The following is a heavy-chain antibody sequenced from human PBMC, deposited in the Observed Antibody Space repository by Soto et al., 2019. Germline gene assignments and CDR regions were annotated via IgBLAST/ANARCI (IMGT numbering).Heavy chain of an antibody. CDR1: GFNVGAFA. D-gene: IGHD1-20*01. CDR2: ISVSDAFI. V-gene: IGHV3-23*01. Sequence: DVQLLESGGDLVQPGGSLRLSCEASGFNVGAFAVNWVRQAPGKGLEWVSGISVSDAFIYYADSVRGRFSISRDASENILYLQMNSLRVDDTALYYCTRETVAAITGLDYWGPGTLVTVSS. CDR3: TRETVAAITGLDY. J-gene: IGHJ4*02.